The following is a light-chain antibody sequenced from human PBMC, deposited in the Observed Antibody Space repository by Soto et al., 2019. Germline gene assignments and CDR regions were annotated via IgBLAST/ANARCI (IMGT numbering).Light chain of an antibody. CDR1: QNINTW. V-gene: IGKV1-5*01. CDR3: QQYSVYLT. J-gene: IGKJ1*01. Sequence: DIQMTQSPSTLSASVGDRVTITCRASQNINTWLAWYQQKPGKAPNFLIYGASSLQSGVPSRFSGSGSGTDFTLTINSLQADDFATYYCQQYSVYLTFGEGTKVEIK. CDR2: GAS.